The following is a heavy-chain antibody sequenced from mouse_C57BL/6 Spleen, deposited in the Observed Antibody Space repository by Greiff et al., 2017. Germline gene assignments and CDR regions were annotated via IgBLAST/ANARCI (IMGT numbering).Heavy chain of an antibody. V-gene: IGHV3-6*01. D-gene: IGHD2-4*01. CDR2: ISYDGSN. J-gene: IGHJ4*01. CDR1: GYSITSGYY. Sequence: DVQLQESGPGLVKPSQSLSLTCSVTGYSITSGYYWNWIRQVPGNKLEWMGYISYDGSNNYNPSLKNRISITRDTSKNQFFLKLNSVTTEDTATYYCARVGDYDYDVYAMDYWGQGTSVTVSS. CDR3: ARVGDYDYDVYAMDY.